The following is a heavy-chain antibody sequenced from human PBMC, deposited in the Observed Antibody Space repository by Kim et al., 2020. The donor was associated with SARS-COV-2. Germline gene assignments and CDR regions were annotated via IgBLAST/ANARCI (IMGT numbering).Heavy chain of an antibody. CDR3: ARADPYSGRSGSFDY. CDR1: GFTFSSYS. V-gene: IGHV3-21*01. Sequence: GGSLRLSCAASGFTFSSYSMNWVRQAPGKGLEWVSSISSSSSYIYYADSVKGRFTISRDNAKNSLYLQMNSLRAEDTAVYYCARADPYSGRSGSFDYWGQGTLVTVSS. CDR2: ISSSSSYI. J-gene: IGHJ4*02. D-gene: IGHD1-26*01.